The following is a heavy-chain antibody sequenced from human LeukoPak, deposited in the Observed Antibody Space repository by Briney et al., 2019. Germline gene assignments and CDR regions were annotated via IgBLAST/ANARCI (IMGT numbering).Heavy chain of an antibody. CDR1: GFSFSSYW. CDR2: VNNDGSST. V-gene: IGHV3-74*01. D-gene: IGHD6-19*01. CDR3: ARSSYPYCFDY. Sequence: PGESLKISCGASGFSFSSYWMHWVRQAPGKGLMWVSRVNNDGSSTTYADSVEGRFTISRDNARNTLYLQMNSLRAEDTAVYYCARSSYPYCFDYWGQGTLVTVSS. J-gene: IGHJ4*02.